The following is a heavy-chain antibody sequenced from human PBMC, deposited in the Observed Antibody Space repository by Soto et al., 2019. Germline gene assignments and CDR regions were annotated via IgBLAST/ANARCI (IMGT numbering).Heavy chain of an antibody. CDR2: MNPNSGNT. Sequence: ASVKVSCKASGYTCTSYDINWVRQATGQGLEWMGWMNPNSGNTGYAQKFQGRVTMTRNTSISTAYMELSSLRSEDTAVYYCARASRRITIFGVAHYYYGMDVWGQGTTVTVSS. V-gene: IGHV1-8*01. CDR3: ARASRRITIFGVAHYYYGMDV. J-gene: IGHJ6*02. CDR1: GYTCTSYD. D-gene: IGHD3-3*01.